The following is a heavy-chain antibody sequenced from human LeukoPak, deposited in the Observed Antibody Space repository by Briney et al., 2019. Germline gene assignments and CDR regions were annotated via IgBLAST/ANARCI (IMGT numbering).Heavy chain of an antibody. V-gene: IGHV4-59*08. CDR2: IYGGGST. Sequence: SETLSLTCTVSGGSISSYYCSWIRQPPGKGLEWIGYIYGGGSTNYNPSLTSRVTISVDTSKNQFSLSLRSVTAADTAVYYCARQVGQMRFDSWGQGTLVTVSS. CDR1: GGSISSYY. J-gene: IGHJ5*01. D-gene: IGHD1-26*01. CDR3: ARQVGQMRFDS.